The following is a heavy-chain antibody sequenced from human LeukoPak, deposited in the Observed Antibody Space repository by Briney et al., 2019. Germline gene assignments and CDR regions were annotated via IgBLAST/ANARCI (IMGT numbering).Heavy chain of an antibody. D-gene: IGHD5-18*01. CDR3: TRDLGVDTTMIFFDY. J-gene: IGHJ4*02. CDR2: SSAYNGNT. V-gene: IGHV1-18*01. Sequence: SVKVSCKASGYTFTSFGISWVRQAPGQGLEWMGWSSAYNGNTNYAQKFQGRVTMTTDTSTSTAYMEVRSLRSDDTAVYYCTRDLGVDTTMIFFDYWGQGSLVTVSS. CDR1: GYTFTSFG.